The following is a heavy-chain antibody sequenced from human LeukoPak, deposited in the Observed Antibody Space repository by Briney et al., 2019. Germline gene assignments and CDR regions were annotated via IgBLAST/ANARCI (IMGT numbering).Heavy chain of an antibody. V-gene: IGHV1-18*01. CDR3: ARAYYDFWSGYYDAFDI. J-gene: IGHJ3*02. Sequence: GASVKVSCKASGCTFSNYGISWVRQAPGQGLEWMGWISAYSGNTNYAQKLQGRVTMTTDTSTSTAYMELRSLRSDDTAVYYCARAYYDFWSGYYDAFDIWGQGTMVTVSS. CDR1: GCTFSNYG. D-gene: IGHD3-3*01. CDR2: ISAYSGNT.